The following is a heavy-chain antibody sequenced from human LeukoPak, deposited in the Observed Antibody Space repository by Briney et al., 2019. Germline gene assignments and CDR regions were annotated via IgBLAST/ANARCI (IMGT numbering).Heavy chain of an antibody. J-gene: IGHJ4*02. D-gene: IGHD4-17*01. V-gene: IGHV3-23*01. CDR2: ISGTGGTT. CDR1: GFTFSNYS. Sequence: GESLRLSCAASGFTFSNYSMSWVRQAPGKGLEWVSTISGTGGTTYHADSVKGRFTISRDNSKNTLFPQFNSLRADDTAVYYCAKGRGTTVTAAANYWGQGTLVTVSS. CDR3: AKGRGTTVTAAANY.